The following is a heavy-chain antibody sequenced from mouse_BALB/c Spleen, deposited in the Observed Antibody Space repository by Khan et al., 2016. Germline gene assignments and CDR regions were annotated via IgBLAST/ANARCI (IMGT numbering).Heavy chain of an antibody. V-gene: IGHV4-1*02. CDR2: INPDSYTI. CDR3: ARAGYYGYLAY. D-gene: IGHD1-1*01. J-gene: IGHJ3*01. Sequence: EVKLLESGGGLVHPGGSLKLSCAASGFDFSRYWMSWVRQAPGQGLEWIGEINPDSYTINYTPSLKDKFIISRDKAKNTPYLQMSKVRSEDAALYYCARAGYYGYLAYWGQGTLVTVSA. CDR1: GFDFSRYW.